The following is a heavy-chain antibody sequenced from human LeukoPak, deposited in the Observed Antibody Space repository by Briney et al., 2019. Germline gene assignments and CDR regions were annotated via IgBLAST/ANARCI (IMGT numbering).Heavy chain of an antibody. J-gene: IGHJ5*01. D-gene: IGHD3-10*01. CDR3: ARGQLWFDY. CDR1: GFTFSSYS. Sequence: GGSLRLSCAASGFTFSSYSMNWVRQAPGKGLEWVSYISSSSSTIYYADSVKGRFIISRDNAKNSLYLQMNSLRAGDTAVYYCARGQLWFDYWGQGTLVTVSS. V-gene: IGHV3-48*04. CDR2: ISSSSSTI.